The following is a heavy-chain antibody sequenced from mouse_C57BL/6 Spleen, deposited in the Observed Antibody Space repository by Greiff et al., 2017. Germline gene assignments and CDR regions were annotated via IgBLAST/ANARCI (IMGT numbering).Heavy chain of an antibody. CDR1: GFTFSDYG. D-gene: IGHD1-1*01. Sequence: DVKLVESGGGLVKPGGSLKLSCAASGFTFSDYGMHWVRQAPEKGLEWVAYISSGSSTIYYADTVKGRFTISRDNAKNTLFLQMTSLRSEDTAMYYCAREGPNYGSSLYWYFDVWGTGTTVTVSS. CDR3: AREGPNYGSSLYWYFDV. V-gene: IGHV5-17*01. CDR2: ISSGSSTI. J-gene: IGHJ1*03.